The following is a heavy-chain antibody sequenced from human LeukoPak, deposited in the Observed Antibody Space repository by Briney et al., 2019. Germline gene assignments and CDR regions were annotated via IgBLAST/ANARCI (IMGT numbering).Heavy chain of an antibody. V-gene: IGHV3-23*01. CDR1: GFIFNNYG. J-gene: IGHJ4*02. D-gene: IGHD3-22*01. CDR2: ISNDGGGT. Sequence: GGSLRLSCAASGFIFNNYGLVWVRQAPGKGLEWVSAISNDGGGTTYADFVMGRFSVSRDNSKNTLFLQMNSLRAEDTALYYCAKGSSGYFFDLWGQGTLVTVSS. CDR3: AKGSSGYFFDL.